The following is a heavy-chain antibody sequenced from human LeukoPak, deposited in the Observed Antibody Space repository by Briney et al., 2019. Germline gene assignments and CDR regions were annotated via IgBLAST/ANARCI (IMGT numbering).Heavy chain of an antibody. CDR1: GYTFTSYD. Sequence: GASVKVSCKASGYTFTSYDINWVRQATGQGLEWMGGIIPIFGTANYAQKFQGRVTITADESTSTAYMELSSLRSEDTAVYYCARGLSGYFDYWGQGTLVTVSS. J-gene: IGHJ4*02. CDR3: ARGLSGYFDY. D-gene: IGHD3-10*01. V-gene: IGHV1-69*13. CDR2: IIPIFGTA.